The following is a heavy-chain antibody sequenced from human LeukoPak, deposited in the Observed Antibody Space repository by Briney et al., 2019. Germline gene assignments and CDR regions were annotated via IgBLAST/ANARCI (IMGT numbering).Heavy chain of an antibody. J-gene: IGHJ6*02. CDR1: GFTFSSYW. D-gene: IGHD3-3*01. CDR2: IKQDGSEK. Sequence: GGSLRLSCAAFGFTFSSYWMSWVRQAPGKGLEWVANIKQDGSEKYYVDSVKGRFTISRDNAKNSLYLQMNSLRAEDTAVYYCARCFWSYYYYYGMDVWGQGTTVTVSS. V-gene: IGHV3-7*03. CDR3: ARCFWSYYYYYGMDV.